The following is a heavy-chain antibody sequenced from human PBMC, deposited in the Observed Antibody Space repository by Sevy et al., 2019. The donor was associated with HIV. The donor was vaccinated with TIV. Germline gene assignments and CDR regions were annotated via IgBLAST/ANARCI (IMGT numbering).Heavy chain of an antibody. V-gene: IGHV4-61*01. Sequence: SETLSLTCTVSGGSVSSGSYYWSWIRQPPGKGLEWIGYIYYSGSTNYNPSLKSRVTISVDTSKNQFSLKLSSVTAADTAVYYCARESNKYKLFARFFDYWGQGTLVTVSS. J-gene: IGHJ4*02. D-gene: IGHD2-2*01. CDR1: GGSVSSGSYY. CDR3: ARESNKYKLFARFFDY. CDR2: IYYSGST.